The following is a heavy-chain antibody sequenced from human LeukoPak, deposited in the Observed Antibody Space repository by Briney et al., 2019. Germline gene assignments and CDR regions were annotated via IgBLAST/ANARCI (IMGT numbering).Heavy chain of an antibody. CDR3: AREDGYCSGGSCYDDAFDI. D-gene: IGHD2-15*01. Sequence: GGSLRLSCAASGFTVSSNYMSGVRQAPGKGLEWVSFIYSGGSTYYPDSVKGRFTISRDNSKNTLYLQMNSLRAEDTAVYYCAREDGYCSGGSCYDDAFDIWGQGTMVTVSS. CDR2: IYSGGST. V-gene: IGHV3-53*01. J-gene: IGHJ3*02. CDR1: GFTVSSNY.